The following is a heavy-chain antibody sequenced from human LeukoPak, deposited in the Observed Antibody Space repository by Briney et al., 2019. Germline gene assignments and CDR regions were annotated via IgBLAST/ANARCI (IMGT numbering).Heavy chain of an antibody. J-gene: IGHJ3*02. CDR3: ATPSGSHDAFDI. V-gene: IGHV1-24*01. Sequence: ASVKVSCKVSGYTLTELSMHWVRQAPGKGLEWMGGFDPEDGETIYAQKFQGIVTMTEDTSTDTAYMELSSLRSEDTAVYYCATPSGSHDAFDIWGQGTMVTVSS. CDR2: FDPEDGET. CDR1: GYTLTELS. D-gene: IGHD3-10*01.